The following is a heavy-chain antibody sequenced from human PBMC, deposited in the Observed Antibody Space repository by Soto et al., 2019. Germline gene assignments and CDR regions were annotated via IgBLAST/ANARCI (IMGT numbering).Heavy chain of an antibody. V-gene: IGHV3-23*01. J-gene: IGHJ4*02. D-gene: IGHD4-17*01. CDR2: FSGSGADT. CDR1: GFTLRTNG. Sequence: EVQLSESGGGLVQPGGSLRLSCAATGFTLRTNGMSWVRLAPGKGLEWVSSFSGSGADTYYADSLKGRFTISRDNSKNTLYLQMNSLRAEDTAIYYCAGHGGYSYLGQGTLVTVSS. CDR3: AGHGGYSY.